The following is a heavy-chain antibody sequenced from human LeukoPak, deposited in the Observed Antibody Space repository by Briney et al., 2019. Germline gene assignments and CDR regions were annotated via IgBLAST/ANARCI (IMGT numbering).Heavy chain of an antibody. CDR1: GGSISSYY. D-gene: IGHD2/OR15-2a*01. CDR2: IYYSGVT. Sequence: PSETLSLTCTVSGGSISSYYWSWIRQSPGKGLEWIGYIYYSGVTNYNPSLKSRVTISVDTSKNQLSLRLSSVTAADTAVYYCARDFYASGFYFWFDPWGQGMLVTVSS. J-gene: IGHJ5*02. CDR3: ARDFYASGFYFWFDP. V-gene: IGHV4-59*12.